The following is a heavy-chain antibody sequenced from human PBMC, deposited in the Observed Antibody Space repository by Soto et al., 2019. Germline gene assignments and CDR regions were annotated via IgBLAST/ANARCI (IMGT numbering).Heavy chain of an antibody. V-gene: IGHV4-61*01. CDR1: GGSVSSGSYY. Sequence: QVQLQESGPGLVKPSETLSLTCTVSGGSVSSGSYYWSWIRQPPGKGLEWIGYIYYSGSTTYNPSLKSRVTFSLDTSKNQFSLKLSSVTAADTAVYYCARDRGQLVPFDYWGQGTLVTVSS. CDR2: IYYSGST. J-gene: IGHJ4*02. CDR3: ARDRGQLVPFDY. D-gene: IGHD3-10*01.